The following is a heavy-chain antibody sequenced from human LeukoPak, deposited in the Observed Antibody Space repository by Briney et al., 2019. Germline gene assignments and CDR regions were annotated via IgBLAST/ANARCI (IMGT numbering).Heavy chain of an antibody. CDR1: GSNFRTYS. J-gene: IGHJ4*02. D-gene: IGHD6-19*01. CDR2: ISSGSSTI. Sequence: GGSMRLSCAASGSNFRTYSMNWVRQAPGKGLEWVSYISSGSSTIYYAHSLKGRFTISRDNAKNSLYLQMNSLRDEDTAVYYCARGGLEWLSYWGQGTLVTVSS. V-gene: IGHV3-48*02. CDR3: ARGGLEWLSY.